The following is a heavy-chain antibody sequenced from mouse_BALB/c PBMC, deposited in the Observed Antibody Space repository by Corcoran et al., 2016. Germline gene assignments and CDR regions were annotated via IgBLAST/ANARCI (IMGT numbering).Heavy chain of an antibody. D-gene: IGHD1-1*01. CDR1: GFDFSRYW. CDR2: INQDSSTI. V-gene: IGHV4-1*02. J-gene: IGHJ3*01. Sequence: EVKLLESGGGLVQPGGSLRLSCAASGFDFSRYWMSWVRQAPGKGLEWIGEINQDSSTINYTPSLKDKFIISRDNAKNTLYLQMSKVRSEDTALYYCARYYYGSSYAYLGQGTLVTVSA. CDR3: ARYYYGSSYAY.